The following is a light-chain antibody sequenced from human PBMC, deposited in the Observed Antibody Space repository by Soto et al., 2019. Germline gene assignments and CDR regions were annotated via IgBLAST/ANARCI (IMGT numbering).Light chain of an antibody. V-gene: IGKV3-15*01. J-gene: IGKJ4*01. CDR2: HAS. CDR1: QSVSSN. Sequence: EIVMTQSPATLSVSPGERATLSCRASQSVSSNLAWYQQKPGQAPRLLNYHASTSATGIPARFSGSGSGTEFTLTISSLQSEDFAVYYCQQYNKWPLTFGGGTKVEIK. CDR3: QQYNKWPLT.